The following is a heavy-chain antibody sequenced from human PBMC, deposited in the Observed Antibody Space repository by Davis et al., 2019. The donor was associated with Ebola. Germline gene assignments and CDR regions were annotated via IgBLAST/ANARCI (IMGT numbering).Heavy chain of an antibody. V-gene: IGHV3-30-3*01. J-gene: IGHJ4*02. Sequence: GESLKISCAASGFTFSSYAMHWVRQAPGKGLEWVAVISYDGSNKYYADSVKGRFTISRDNSKNTLYLQMNSLRAEDTAVYYCARAPSWRGWGQGTLVTVSS. D-gene: IGHD2-15*01. CDR2: ISYDGSNK. CDR3: ARAPSWRG. CDR1: GFTFSSYA.